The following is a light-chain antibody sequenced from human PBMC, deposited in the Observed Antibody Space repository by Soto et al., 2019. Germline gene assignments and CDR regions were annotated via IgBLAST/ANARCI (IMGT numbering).Light chain of an antibody. J-gene: IGKJ5*01. V-gene: IGKV1-5*01. Sequence: IQMTQSPSTLAASVGDRVTFTCRASQSISSWLAWYQQKPGKAPNLLIYGGYTLQSGVPSRFSGSGSGTEFSLTITSLQPEDFGTYYCQYLNGAPTITFGQGTRLEIK. CDR3: QYLNGAPTIT. CDR1: QSISSW. CDR2: GGY.